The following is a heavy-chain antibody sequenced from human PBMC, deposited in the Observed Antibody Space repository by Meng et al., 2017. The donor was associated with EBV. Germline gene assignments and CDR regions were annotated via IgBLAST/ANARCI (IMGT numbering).Heavy chain of an antibody. V-gene: IGHV3-11*01. D-gene: IGHD1-26*01. CDR1: GFTFSDYY. CDR2: ISSSGSTI. J-gene: IGHJ4*02. CDR3: ASHPAYSGSYDGGY. Sequence: VQLGDAGGGLVKPGGSLRLSWAGSGFTFSDYYMSWIRQAPGKGLEWVSYISSSGSTIYYADSVKGRFTISRDNAKNSLYLQMNSLRAEDTAVYYCASHPAYSGSYDGGYWGQGTLVTVSS.